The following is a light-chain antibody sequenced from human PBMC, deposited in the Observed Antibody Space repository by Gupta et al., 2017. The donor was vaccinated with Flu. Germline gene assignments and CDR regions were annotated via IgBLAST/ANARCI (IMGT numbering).Light chain of an antibody. V-gene: IGLV2-14*01. CDR2: EVS. J-gene: IGLJ3*02. Sequence: QSVLTQPASVSGSPGQSITMSCTGTTRDVGGYKYVSWYQHHPGKVPKLLIYEVSNRPSGVSDRFSGSKSGNTASLTISGLQAEDEADYYCSSHTRSSTLVFGGGTKLTVL. CDR3: SSHTRSSTLV. CDR1: TRDVGGYKY.